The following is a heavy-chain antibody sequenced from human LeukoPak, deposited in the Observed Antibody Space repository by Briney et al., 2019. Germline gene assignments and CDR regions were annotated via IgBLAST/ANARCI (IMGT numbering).Heavy chain of an antibody. CDR1: GFTVSSNY. V-gene: IGHV3-53*01. CDR2: IYSGGST. Sequence: GGSLRLSCAASGFTVSSNYMSWVRQAPGKGLEWVSVIYSGGSTYYADSVKGRFTISRDNSKNTLYLQMNSLRAEDTAVYYCARGGSTYYYDSSGSIGGGFFDYWGQGTLVTVSS. CDR3: ARGGSTYYYDSSGSIGGGFFDY. D-gene: IGHD3-22*01. J-gene: IGHJ4*02.